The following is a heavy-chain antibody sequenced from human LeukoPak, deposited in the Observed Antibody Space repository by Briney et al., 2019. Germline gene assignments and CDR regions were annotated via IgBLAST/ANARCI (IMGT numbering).Heavy chain of an antibody. V-gene: IGHV3-49*05. J-gene: IGHJ4*02. CDR1: GFTFGDYA. CDR2: IRSKAYGGTT. D-gene: IGHD6-19*01. CDR3: TREYSSGWSDY. Sequence: KPGRSLRLSCTASGFTFGDYAMSWFRQAPGKGLEWVGIIRSKAYGGTTEYAASVKGRFTISRDDSKSIAYLQMNSLKTEDTAVYYCTREYSSGWSDYWGQGTLVTVSS.